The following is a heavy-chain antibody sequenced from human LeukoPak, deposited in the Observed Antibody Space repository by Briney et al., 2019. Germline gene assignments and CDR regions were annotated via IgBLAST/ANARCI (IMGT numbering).Heavy chain of an antibody. D-gene: IGHD5-18*01. CDR3: ARDVAGYSYRLDY. CDR1: GFTFSDYY. J-gene: IGHJ4*02. V-gene: IGHV3-11*01. CDR2: ISSSGSTI. Sequence: GGSLRLSCAASGFTFSDYYMSWIRQAPGKGLEWVSYISSSGSTIYYADSVKGRFTISRDDAKNSLYLQMNSLRAEDTAVYYCARDVAGYSYRLDYWGQGTLVTVSS.